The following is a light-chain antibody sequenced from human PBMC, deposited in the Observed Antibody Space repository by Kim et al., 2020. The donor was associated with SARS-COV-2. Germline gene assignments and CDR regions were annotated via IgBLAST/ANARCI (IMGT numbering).Light chain of an antibody. J-gene: IGKJ1*01. CDR1: QDISNY. CDR3: QQLNNYVLT. V-gene: IGKV1-9*01. Sequence: DIQLTQSPSFLSASVGDRVTITCRASQDISNYLAWYQQKPGKVPKLLIYGASTLQSGVPSRFSGIGSGTEFTLTISSLQPEDFATYYCQQLNNYVLTFGQGTKVDIK. CDR2: GAS.